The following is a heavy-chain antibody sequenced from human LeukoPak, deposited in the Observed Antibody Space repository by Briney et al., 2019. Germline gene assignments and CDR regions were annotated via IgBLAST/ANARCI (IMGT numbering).Heavy chain of an antibody. Sequence: SSETLSLTCAVSGYSIGSGYYWGWIRQPPGKGLEGIGSIYHSGSTYYNPSLKSRVTISVDTSKNQFSLKLSSVTAADKAVYYCARQYCSGGSCYIGYWGQGTLVTVSS. V-gene: IGHV4-38-2*01. J-gene: IGHJ4*02. CDR2: IYHSGST. D-gene: IGHD2-15*01. CDR3: ARQYCSGGSCYIGY. CDR1: GYSIGSGYY.